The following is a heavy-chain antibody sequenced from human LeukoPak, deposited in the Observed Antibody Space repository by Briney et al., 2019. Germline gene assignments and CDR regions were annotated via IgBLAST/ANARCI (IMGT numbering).Heavy chain of an antibody. D-gene: IGHD2-2*01. J-gene: IGHJ6*04. CDR1: GFTFTSYY. V-gene: IGHV1-46*01. CDR2: INPSGGST. Sequence: ASVKVSCKASGFTFTSYYMHWVRQAPGQGLEWMGIINPSGGSTSYAQKFQGRVTMTRDTSMSTVYMELSSLRSEDTAVYYCARDPPGCSSTSCYATEGYYGMDVWGKGTTVTVSS. CDR3: ARDPPGCSSTSCYATEGYYGMDV.